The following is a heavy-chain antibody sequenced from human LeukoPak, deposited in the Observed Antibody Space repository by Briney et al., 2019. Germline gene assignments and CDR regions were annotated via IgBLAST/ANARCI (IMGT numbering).Heavy chain of an antibody. Sequence: GASVKVSCKASGYTFTSYGFTWVRQAPGQGLEWMGWISAYNGNTDYAQKLQGRVTMTTDTSTSTAYMELRSLRSDDTAVYFCARAYYHDTSSYQGFDFWDQGTLVTVSS. CDR3: ARAYYHDTSSYQGFDF. D-gene: IGHD3-22*01. V-gene: IGHV1-18*01. CDR2: ISAYNGNT. CDR1: GYTFTSYG. J-gene: IGHJ4*02.